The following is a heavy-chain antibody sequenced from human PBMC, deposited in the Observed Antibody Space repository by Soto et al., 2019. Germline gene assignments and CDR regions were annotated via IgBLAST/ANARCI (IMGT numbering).Heavy chain of an antibody. Sequence: ASVKVSCKASGYTFTSYDINWVRQATGQGLEWMGWTNPNSGNTGYAQKFQGRVTMTRNTSISTAYMELSSLRSEDTAVYYCARGDPYYDFWSGYSSYYYYYMDVWGKGTTVTVSS. V-gene: IGHV1-8*01. CDR3: ARGDPYYDFWSGYSSYYYYYMDV. CDR1: GYTFTSYD. D-gene: IGHD3-3*01. CDR2: TNPNSGNT. J-gene: IGHJ6*03.